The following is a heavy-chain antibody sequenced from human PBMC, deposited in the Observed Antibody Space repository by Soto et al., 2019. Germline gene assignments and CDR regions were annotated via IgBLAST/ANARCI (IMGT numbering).Heavy chain of an antibody. Sequence: GESLKISCVTSGFTFSDYGFHWVRQAPGKGLDWVAMISFDGNKINYAESVKGRFTISIDPSKNTLYLQMTSLTAEDAAVYYCGKDLENFANCKFHYGLGVWGQGTTVTVSS. CDR3: GKDLENFANCKFHYGLGV. CDR1: GFTFSDYG. V-gene: IGHV3-30*18. CDR2: ISFDGNKI. J-gene: IGHJ6*02. D-gene: IGHD7-27*01.